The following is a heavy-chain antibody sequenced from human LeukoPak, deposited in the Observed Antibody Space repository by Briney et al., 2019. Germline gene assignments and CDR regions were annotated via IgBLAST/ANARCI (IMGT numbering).Heavy chain of an antibody. D-gene: IGHD1-26*01. Sequence: PGGSLRLSCAASGFTFSGYCMNWVRQAPGKGLEWVSSISTSSSYIYYADSVKGRFTISRDNAKNSLYLQMNSLRAEDTAVYYCARGLPVGATYVDYWGQGTLVTVSS. V-gene: IGHV3-21*01. CDR1: GFTFSGYC. J-gene: IGHJ4*02. CDR2: ISTSSSYI. CDR3: ARGLPVGATYVDY.